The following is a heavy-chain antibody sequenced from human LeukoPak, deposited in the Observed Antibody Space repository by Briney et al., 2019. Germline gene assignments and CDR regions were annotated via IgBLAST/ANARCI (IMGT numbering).Heavy chain of an antibody. CDR2: IVVGSGNT. CDR3: ARGRGVHDSHTYDYFDY. Sequence: GTSVKVSCKASGFTFSSSAVQWVRQARGQRLEWIGWIVVGSGNTNYAQKFQERVTITRDISTSTAYMELSSLRSEDTAVYYCARGRGVHDSHTYDYFDYWGQGSLVTVSS. D-gene: IGHD3-22*01. V-gene: IGHV1-58*01. J-gene: IGHJ4*02. CDR1: GFTFSSSA.